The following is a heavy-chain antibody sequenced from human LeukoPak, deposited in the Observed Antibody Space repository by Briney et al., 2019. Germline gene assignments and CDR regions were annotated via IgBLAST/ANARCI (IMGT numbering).Heavy chain of an antibody. CDR3: ARAKMVAATIDFDY. CDR2: IDHSGST. Sequence: PSETLSLTCAVYGGSFSGYYWSWIRQPPGKGLEWIGEIDHSGSTNYNLSLKSRVTISVDTSKNQFSLKLSSVTAADTAVYYCARAKMVAATIDFDYWGQGTLVTVSS. J-gene: IGHJ4*02. D-gene: IGHD2-15*01. V-gene: IGHV4-34*01. CDR1: GGSFSGYY.